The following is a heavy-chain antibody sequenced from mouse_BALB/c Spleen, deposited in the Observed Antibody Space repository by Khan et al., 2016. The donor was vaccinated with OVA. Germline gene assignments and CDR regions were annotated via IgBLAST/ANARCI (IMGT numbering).Heavy chain of an antibody. CDR1: GFIFSNYG. CDR2: INSDGTYT. D-gene: IGHD4-1*01. Sequence: DVMLVESGGDLVKPGGSLKLSCAASGFIFSNYGMSWVRQIPDKRLEWVATINSDGTYTYYPDSVKGRFPISRNNAKNTLYLEMSSLKSEDTAMYYCASHLTGSFAYWGQGTLVTVSA. V-gene: IGHV5-6*02. CDR3: ASHLTGSFAY. J-gene: IGHJ3*01.